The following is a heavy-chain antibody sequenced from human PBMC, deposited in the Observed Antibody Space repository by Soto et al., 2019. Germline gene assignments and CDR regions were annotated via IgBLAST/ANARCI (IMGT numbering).Heavy chain of an antibody. CDR1: GGTFSSYP. CDR3: ARVRHITNDSLTV. V-gene: IGHV1-69*01. D-gene: IGHD1-1*01. CDR2: IIPFFGTS. Sequence: QVQLVQSGAEVKKPGSSVKVSCEASGGTFSSYPINWVRQAPGQGLEWMGGIIPFFGTSNYAQKFQGRVTITGDDTTSTGYMELGSMRSEDTAVYHRARVRHITNDSLTVWGQGTTVTVSS. J-gene: IGHJ6*02.